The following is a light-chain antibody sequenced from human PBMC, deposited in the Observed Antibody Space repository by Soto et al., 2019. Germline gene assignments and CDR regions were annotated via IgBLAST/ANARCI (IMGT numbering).Light chain of an antibody. CDR2: DAS. CDR3: QQYVTSRIT. J-gene: IGKJ5*01. Sequence: ENVLTQSPGTLSLSPGERATLSCRASQSLTSSYLAWYQQKPGQAPRLLIYDASNRATGIPDRFSGSGSGTDFTLTINRLEPEDFAVYFCQQYVTSRITFVQGTRLEIK. V-gene: IGKV3-20*01. CDR1: QSLTSSY.